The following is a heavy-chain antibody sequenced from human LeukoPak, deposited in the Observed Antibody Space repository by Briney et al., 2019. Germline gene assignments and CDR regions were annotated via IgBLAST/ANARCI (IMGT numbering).Heavy chain of an antibody. CDR3: ASGIQGAGNNY. CDR1: GGSISSDY. V-gene: IGHV4-4*07. Sequence: PSETLSLTCTVSGGSISSDYWSWSRQPPGKGLEWIGRMYISGETNYNPSLKSRVTMSLDTSKNHFSLNLNSVTAADTAAYYCASGIQGAGNNYWGQGTLVTVSS. CDR2: MYISGET. D-gene: IGHD6-19*01. J-gene: IGHJ4*02.